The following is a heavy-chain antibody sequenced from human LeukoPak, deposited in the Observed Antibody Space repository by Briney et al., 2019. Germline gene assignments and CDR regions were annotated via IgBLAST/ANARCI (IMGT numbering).Heavy chain of an antibody. D-gene: IGHD3-9*01. Sequence: SETLSLTCTVSGGSIRSSYYYWGWIRQPPGKGLEWIGEINHSGSTNYNPSLKSRATISVDTSKNQFSLKLSSVTAEDTAVYYCAREHDILTGYTEDDALDIWGQGTMVTVSS. V-gene: IGHV4-39*07. CDR3: AREHDILTGYTEDDALDI. CDR1: GGSIRSSYYY. CDR2: INHSGST. J-gene: IGHJ3*02.